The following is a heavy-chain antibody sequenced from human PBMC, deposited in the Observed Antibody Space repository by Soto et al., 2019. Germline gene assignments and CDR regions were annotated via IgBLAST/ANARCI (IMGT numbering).Heavy chain of an antibody. CDR3: ASSRGGYFYY. CDR2: IYYSGST. CDR1: GDSISSYY. V-gene: IGHV4-59*01. Sequence: QVQLQESGPGLVKPSETLSLTCTVSGDSISSYYWSWIRQPPGKGLEWIGYIYYSGSTNYNPSLKSRVTISVDTSKNPFSLKLSSVTAADTAVYYCASSRGGYFYYWGQGTLVTVSS. J-gene: IGHJ4*02. D-gene: IGHD3-22*01.